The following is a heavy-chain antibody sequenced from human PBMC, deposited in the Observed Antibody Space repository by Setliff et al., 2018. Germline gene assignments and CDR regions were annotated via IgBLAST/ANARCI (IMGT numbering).Heavy chain of an antibody. D-gene: IGHD6-13*01. Sequence: ASVKVSCKASGYTFNSYAMHWVRQAPGQGLEWMGWINAGNGNTKYSQKFQDRVTITRDTSATTAYMELSSLRSEDTAVYFCASAAAADASGIWGLGTLVTVSS. J-gene: IGHJ3*02. CDR2: INAGNGNT. CDR1: GYTFNSYA. CDR3: ASAAAADASGI. V-gene: IGHV1-3*01.